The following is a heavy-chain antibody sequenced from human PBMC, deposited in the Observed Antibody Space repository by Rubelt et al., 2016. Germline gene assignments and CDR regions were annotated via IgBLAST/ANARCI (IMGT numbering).Heavy chain of an antibody. CDR3: ARNGWFGEIAPLDY. CDR1: GGSFSGYY. V-gene: IGHV4-34*01. D-gene: IGHD3-10*01. CDR2: INHSGST. Sequence: QVQLQQWGAGLLKPSETLSLTCAVYGGSFSGYYWSWIRQPPGKGLEWIGEINHSGSTNYNPSMKGRVTISVDTSKNQVARKLSDVTAADTAVYYCARNGWFGEIAPLDYWGQGTLVTVSS. J-gene: IGHJ4*02.